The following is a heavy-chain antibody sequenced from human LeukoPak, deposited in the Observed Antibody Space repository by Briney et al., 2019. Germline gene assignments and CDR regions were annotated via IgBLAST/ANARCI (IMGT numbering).Heavy chain of an antibody. V-gene: IGHV3-48*02. D-gene: IGHD2-8*01. Sequence: TGGSLRLSCAASGFTFSNYNMNWVRQAPGKGLEWVSYISSTGSPIYYADSVKGRFTMSRDNAKNSLFLQMNSLRDEDTAVYYCVRGTNGYPSWYFDLRGRGTLVTVSS. CDR1: GFTFSNYN. CDR3: VRGTNGYPSWYFDL. J-gene: IGHJ2*01. CDR2: ISSTGSPI.